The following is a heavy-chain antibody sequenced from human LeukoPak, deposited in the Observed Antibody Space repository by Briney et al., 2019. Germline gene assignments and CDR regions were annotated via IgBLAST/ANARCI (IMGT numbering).Heavy chain of an antibody. Sequence: GGSLRLSCAASGFTFSSYGMSWVRQAPGKGLEWVSAISGSGGSTYYADSVKGRFTISRDNSKNTLYLQMNSLRAEDTAVYYCAKNYDYVWGSYRHPGGYFDYWGQGTLVTVSS. CDR3: AKNYDYVWGSYRHPGGYFDY. V-gene: IGHV3-23*01. J-gene: IGHJ4*02. D-gene: IGHD3-16*02. CDR1: GFTFSSYG. CDR2: ISGSGGST.